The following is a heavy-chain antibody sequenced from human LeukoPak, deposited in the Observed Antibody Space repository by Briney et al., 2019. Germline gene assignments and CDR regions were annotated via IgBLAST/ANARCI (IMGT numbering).Heavy chain of an antibody. CDR2: INPSGGST. CDR3: ARSKSRGVLLWFGERAYFDY. Sequence: ASVKVSCKASGYTFTDYFIHWVRQAPGQGLEWMGIINPSGGSTSYAQKFQGRVTMTRDTSTSTVYMELSSLRSEDTAVYYCARSKSRGVLLWFGERAYFDYWGQGTLVTVSS. D-gene: IGHD3-10*01. J-gene: IGHJ4*02. V-gene: IGHV1-46*01. CDR1: GYTFTDYF.